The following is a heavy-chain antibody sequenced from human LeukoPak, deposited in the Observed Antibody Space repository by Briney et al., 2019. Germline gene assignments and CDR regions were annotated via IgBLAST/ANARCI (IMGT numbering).Heavy chain of an antibody. CDR2: ISGSGGST. J-gene: IGHJ4*02. CDR3: VRDLYGTSGTH. V-gene: IGHV3-23*01. Sequence: GGSLRLSCAASGFTFSSYAMSWVRQAPGKGLEWVSAISGSGGSTYYADSVKGRFTISRDNSKNTLHLQMNSLTAEDTAVYYCVRDLYGTSGTHWGQGTLVTVSS. CDR1: GFTFSSYA. D-gene: IGHD4-17*01.